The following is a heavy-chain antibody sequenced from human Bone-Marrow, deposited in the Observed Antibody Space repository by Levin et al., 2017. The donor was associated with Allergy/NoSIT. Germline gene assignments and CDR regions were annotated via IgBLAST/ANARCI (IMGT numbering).Heavy chain of an antibody. CDR1: GGSIRSSNW. V-gene: IGHV4-4*02. Sequence: SQTLSLTCAVSGGSIRSSNWWSWVRQPPGKGLEWIGEIYHSGSTNYNPSLKSRVTISVDKSKNQFSLKLSSVTAADTAVYYCARDGAYGDYDGKDDYWGQGTLVTVSS. J-gene: IGHJ4*02. D-gene: IGHD4-17*01. CDR3: ARDGAYGDYDGKDDY. CDR2: IYHSGST.